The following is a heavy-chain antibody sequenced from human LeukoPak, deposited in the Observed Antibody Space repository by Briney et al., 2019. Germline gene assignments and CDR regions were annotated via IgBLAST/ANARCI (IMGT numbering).Heavy chain of an antibody. CDR2: ISNSGST. V-gene: IGHV4-30-4*02. Sequence: PSETLSLTCTVSGASISSGDYYWSWIRQPPGKGLEWIGYISNSGSTYYNPSLKSRVIISVHTSRNQFSLRLSSVTAADTAVYYCARTTVTTNWFDPWGQGTLVTVSS. J-gene: IGHJ5*02. CDR1: GASISSGDYY. CDR3: ARTTVTTNWFDP. D-gene: IGHD4-17*01.